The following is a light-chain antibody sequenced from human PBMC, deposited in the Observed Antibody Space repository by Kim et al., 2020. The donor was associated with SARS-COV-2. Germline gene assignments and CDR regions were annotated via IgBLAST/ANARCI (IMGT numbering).Light chain of an antibody. CDR2: CGM. CDR1: SSDVGSNT. Sequence: GQRVTISCPGSSSDVGSNTEDWYQQLPASSPKHLIYCGMRRPSGVPDQVSGAKSGASASLVISGLQSADEATYYCAAWDDSLNGRVFGGGTKVTVL. J-gene: IGLJ3*02. CDR3: AAWDDSLNGRV. V-gene: IGLV1-44*01.